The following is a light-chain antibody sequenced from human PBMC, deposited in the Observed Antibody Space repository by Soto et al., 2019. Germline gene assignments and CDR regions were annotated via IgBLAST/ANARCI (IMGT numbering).Light chain of an antibody. CDR3: QQYGSSRT. CDR2: GAS. CDR1: QTVNSRF. J-gene: IGKJ1*01. Sequence: VLTQSPGTLSLSPGERATLSCRASQTVNSRFLAWYQQKPGQAPRLLIHGASTGAPGFPARFSGSGSGTDFTLTISRLEPEDFAVYYCQQYGSSRTFGQGTKVDIK. V-gene: IGKV3-20*01.